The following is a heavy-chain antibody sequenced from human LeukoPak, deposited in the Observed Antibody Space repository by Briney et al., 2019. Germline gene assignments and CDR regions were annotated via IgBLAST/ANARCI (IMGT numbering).Heavy chain of an antibody. V-gene: IGHV3-23*01. Sequence: QPGGSLRLSCAASGFPFRNHAMSWVRQSPGKGLEWVAAISNGNTYYADSVKGRFTVSRDNAKNTLYLQMNRLRAEDTAVYYCVRHNYGYDYWGQGTLVTVSS. CDR2: ISNGNT. CDR1: GFPFRNHA. CDR3: VRHNYGYDY. D-gene: IGHD3-10*01. J-gene: IGHJ4*02.